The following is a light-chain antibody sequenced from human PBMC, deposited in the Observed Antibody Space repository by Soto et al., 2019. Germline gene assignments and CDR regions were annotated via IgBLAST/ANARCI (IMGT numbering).Light chain of an antibody. J-gene: IGKJ1*01. CDR2: GAS. CDR3: QHYGTTPWT. Sequence: ETVLTQSPGTLSLSPGERVTLSCRASQSVGSMCVAWSQQQPGQSPRLLIYGASSRATGSPDRFSGSGSGTDFTLTISRLAPEDFAVYYCQHYGTTPWTFGQGNKVGIK. V-gene: IGKV3-20*01. CDR1: QSVGSMC.